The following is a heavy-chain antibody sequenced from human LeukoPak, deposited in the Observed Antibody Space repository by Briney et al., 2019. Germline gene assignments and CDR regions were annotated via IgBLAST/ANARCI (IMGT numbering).Heavy chain of an antibody. D-gene: IGHD1-26*01. CDR3: ASHSSWERSPGYFDY. Sequence: GGSLRLPCAASKLIFSSHSMNWVRQAPGKGLEWISYISHSAGTIYYADSVKGRFTISRDNAKNSLYLQMNSLRDEDTAVYYCASHSSWERSPGYFDYWDQGTLVTVSS. V-gene: IGHV3-48*02. J-gene: IGHJ4*02. CDR1: KLIFSSHS. CDR2: ISHSAGTI.